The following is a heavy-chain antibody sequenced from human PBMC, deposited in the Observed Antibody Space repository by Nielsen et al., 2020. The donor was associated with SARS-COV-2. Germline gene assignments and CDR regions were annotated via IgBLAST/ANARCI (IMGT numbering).Heavy chain of an antibody. J-gene: IGHJ6*02. CDR1: GFTFDDYG. D-gene: IGHD3-3*01. V-gene: IGHV3-20*04. Sequence: GESLKISCAASGFTFDDYGMSWVRQAPGKGLEWVSGINWNGGSTGYADSVKGRFTISRDNAKNSLYLQMNSLRAEDTAVYYCARGRASPLEWLLYGPRQCGMDVWGQGTTVTVSS. CDR2: INWNGGST. CDR3: ARGRASPLEWLLYGPRQCGMDV.